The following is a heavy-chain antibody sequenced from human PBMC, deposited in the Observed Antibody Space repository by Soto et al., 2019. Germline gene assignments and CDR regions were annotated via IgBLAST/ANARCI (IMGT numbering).Heavy chain of an antibody. CDR2: IYHSGST. D-gene: IGHD7-27*01. V-gene: IGHV4-30-2*01. CDR1: GGSISSGDYS. J-gene: IGHJ3*02. Sequence: SETLSLTCAVSGGSISSGDYSWSWIRQPPGKGLEWIGYIYHSGSTYYNPSLKSRLTISVDRSKNQFSLKLSSVTTADTAVYYCARDRTGMNTDAFDIWGQGTMVTVSS. CDR3: ARDRTGMNTDAFDI.